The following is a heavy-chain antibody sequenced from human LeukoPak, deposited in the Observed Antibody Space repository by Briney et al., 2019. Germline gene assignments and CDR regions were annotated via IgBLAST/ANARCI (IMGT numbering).Heavy chain of an antibody. V-gene: IGHV3-30*03. CDR1: GVTFSSYG. J-gene: IGHJ6*02. CDR2: ISYDGSNE. Sequence: PGRSLRLACAAPGVTFSSYGMHWVRQAPGKGLEWVAVISYDGSNEYYADSVKGRFTISRDNAKNSLYLQMNSLRAEDTALYYCARVGDKIWLGELSALLYYYYYGMDVWGQGTTVTVSS. D-gene: IGHD3-10*01. CDR3: ARVGDKIWLGELSALLYYYYYGMDV.